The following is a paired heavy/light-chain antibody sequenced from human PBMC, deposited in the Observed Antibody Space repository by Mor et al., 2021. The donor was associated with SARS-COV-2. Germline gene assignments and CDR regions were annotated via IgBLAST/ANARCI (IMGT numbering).Light chain of an antibody. CDR3: SSYTFSSTFIV. V-gene: IGLV2-14*03. J-gene: IGLJ1*01. CDR2: DVS. CDR1: SSDVGGYNF. Sequence: QSALTQPASVSGSPGQSITISCTGTSSDVGGYNFVSWFQQHPGKAPKLMIFDVSNRPSGVSNRFSGSKSGNTASLTISGLQAEDEADYYCSSYTFSSTFIVFGTGTKVTVL.
Heavy chain of an antibody. CDR1: GGSISSDDKY. J-gene: IGHJ4*02. D-gene: IGHD6-25*01. CDR2: ISYSGNT. CDR3: ARDSNGGHNRFDF. Sequence: QVQLQESGPGLVKPSQTLSLSCTVSGGSISSDDKYWNWIRQEPGKALEWIGYISYSGNTYYNPSLKSRVTISVDTSKNQFSLKLSSVTAADTAVYYCARDSNGGHNRFDFWGQGTLVTVSS. V-gene: IGHV4-31*03.